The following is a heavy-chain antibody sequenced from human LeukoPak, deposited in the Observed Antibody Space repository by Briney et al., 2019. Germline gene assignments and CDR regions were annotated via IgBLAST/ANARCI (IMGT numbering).Heavy chain of an antibody. Sequence: SETLSLTCTVSGGSISSSSYYWGWIRQPPGKGLEWIGSIYYSGSTYYNPSLKSRVTISVDTSKNQFSLKLSSVTAADTAVYYCARDRHQVVAAKAHLDYFDYWGQGTLVTVSS. CDR3: ARDRHQVVAAKAHLDYFDY. J-gene: IGHJ4*02. CDR2: IYYSGST. CDR1: GGSISSSSYY. D-gene: IGHD2-15*01. V-gene: IGHV4-39*02.